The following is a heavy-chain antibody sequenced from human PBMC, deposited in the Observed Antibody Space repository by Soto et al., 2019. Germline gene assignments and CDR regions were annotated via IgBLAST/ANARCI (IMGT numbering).Heavy chain of an antibody. Sequence: QVQLQESGPGLVKPSQTLSLTCTVSGGSISSGGYYWSWIRQHPGKGLEWIGSIYYSGRTYYSPSVKSRGTLSVGAFKNRFCMTVSSVTAADTAVYYCARGVLHWGQGTLVTVSS. D-gene: IGHD3-16*01. CDR2: IYYSGRT. J-gene: IGHJ4*02. CDR1: GGSISSGGYY. V-gene: IGHV4-31*03. CDR3: ARGVLH.